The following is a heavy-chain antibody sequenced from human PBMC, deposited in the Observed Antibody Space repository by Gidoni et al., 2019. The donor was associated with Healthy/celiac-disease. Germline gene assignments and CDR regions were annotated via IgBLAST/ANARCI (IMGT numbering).Heavy chain of an antibody. Sequence: QVQLVQSGAEVKKPGASVKVSCKDSGYSFTSFDINWVRQAAGQGLEWVGWMNPNSGNTGYAQKFQGRVTMTRNTSISTVYMELSSLRSEDTALYYCARGPYYDFWAAIYSHQYAMDVWGQGTTVTVSS. J-gene: IGHJ6*02. CDR3: ARGPYYDFWAAIYSHQYAMDV. CDR2: MNPNSGNT. V-gene: IGHV1-8*01. CDR1: GYSFTSFD. D-gene: IGHD3-3*01.